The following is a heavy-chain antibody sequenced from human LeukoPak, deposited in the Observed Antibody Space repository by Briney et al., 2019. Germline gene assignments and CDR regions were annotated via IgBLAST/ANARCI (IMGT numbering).Heavy chain of an antibody. Sequence: PGGSLRLSCAASGFTFSSYSMNWVRQAPGKGLEWVSSISSSSSYIYYADSVKGRFTISRDNAKNSLCLQMNSLRAEDTAVYYCAREIMDTAMVIDYWGQGTLVTVSS. CDR3: AREIMDTAMVIDY. CDR1: GFTFSSYS. V-gene: IGHV3-21*01. J-gene: IGHJ4*02. CDR2: ISSSSSYI. D-gene: IGHD5-18*01.